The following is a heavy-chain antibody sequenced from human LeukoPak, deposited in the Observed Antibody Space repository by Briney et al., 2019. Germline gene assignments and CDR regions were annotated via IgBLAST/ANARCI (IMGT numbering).Heavy chain of an antibody. Sequence: GGSLRRSCSAYGFTFSSYGMHWVRQAPGKGLEWVAVISYDGSNKYYADYVKGRFTIYRDNSKNTLYLQMNSLRAEDTAVYYCAKDAQTSKELLRYFDWLGPYYYGMDVWGKGTTVTVSS. CDR2: ISYDGSNK. D-gene: IGHD3-9*01. CDR3: AKDAQTSKELLRYFDWLGPYYYGMDV. CDR1: GFTFSSYG. J-gene: IGHJ6*04. V-gene: IGHV3-30*18.